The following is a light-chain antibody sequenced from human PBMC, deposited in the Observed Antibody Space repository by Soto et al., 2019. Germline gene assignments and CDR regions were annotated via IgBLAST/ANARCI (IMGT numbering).Light chain of an antibody. CDR2: DVT. J-gene: IGLJ2*01. V-gene: IGLV2-14*01. CDR1: SSDIGGYNY. CDR3: SSYPVTDTLVL. Sequence: QSALTQPASVSGSPGQSITISCTGTSSDIGGYNYVSWYQQHPGEAPKLMIYDVTNRPSGVSNRFSGSKSGNTASLTISGLQAEDEADYYCSSYPVTDTLVLFGGGTKLTVL.